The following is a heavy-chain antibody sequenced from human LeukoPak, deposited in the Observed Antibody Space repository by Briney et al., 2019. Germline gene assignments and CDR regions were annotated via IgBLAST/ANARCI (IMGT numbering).Heavy chain of an antibody. CDR2: ISYDGSNK. D-gene: IGHD6-6*01. CDR1: GFTFSSYA. V-gene: IGHV3-30*01. J-gene: IGHJ5*02. CDR3: ARALSRYSSSYNWFDP. Sequence: GGSLRLSCAASGFTFSSYAMHWVRQAPGKGLEWVAVISYDGSNKYYADSVKGRFTISRDNSKNTLYLQMNSLRAEDTAVYYCARALSRYSSSYNWFDPWGQGILVTVSS.